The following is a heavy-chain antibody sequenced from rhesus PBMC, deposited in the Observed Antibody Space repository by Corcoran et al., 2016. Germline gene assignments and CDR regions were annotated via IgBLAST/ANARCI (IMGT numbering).Heavy chain of an antibody. Sequence: QVQPQESGPGLVKPSETLSLTCAVSGGSFSSYWWSWIRQPPGKGLELNGEINGYSGSPSYHPSLQRRVPISNGASKNPFSLKLSSVTAADTAVYYCASRIAAAPDYYWGQGVLVTVSS. J-gene: IGHJ4*01. CDR1: GGSFSSYW. CDR2: INGYSGSP. V-gene: IGHV4-80*01. D-gene: IGHD6-43*01. CDR3: ASRIAAAPDYY.